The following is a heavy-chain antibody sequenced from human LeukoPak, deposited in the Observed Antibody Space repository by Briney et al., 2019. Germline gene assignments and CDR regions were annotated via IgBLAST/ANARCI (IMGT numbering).Heavy chain of an antibody. Sequence: PSETLSLTCAVYGGSFSGYYWSWIRQPPGKGLEWIGGINHSGSTNYNPSLKSRVTISVDTSKNQFSLKLSSVTAADTAVYYCARRRYYDYVWGSYHSSPGPYYFDYWGQGTLVTVSS. CDR1: GGSFSGYY. CDR2: INHSGST. D-gene: IGHD3-16*02. CDR3: ARRRYYDYVWGSYHSSPGPYYFDY. J-gene: IGHJ4*02. V-gene: IGHV4-34*01.